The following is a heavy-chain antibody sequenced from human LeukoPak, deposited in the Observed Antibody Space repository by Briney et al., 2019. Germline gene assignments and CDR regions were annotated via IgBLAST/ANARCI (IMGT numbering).Heavy chain of an antibody. J-gene: IGHJ4*02. V-gene: IGHV4-34*01. Sequence: SETLSLTCAVYGGSFSGYYWSWIRQPPGKGLEWIGEINHSGSTNYNPSLKSRVTISVDTSKNQFSLKLSSVTAADAAVYYCARALATYGDYGETTNLWGQGTLVTVSS. CDR1: GGSFSGYY. CDR3: ARALATYGDYGETTNL. CDR2: INHSGST. D-gene: IGHD4-17*01.